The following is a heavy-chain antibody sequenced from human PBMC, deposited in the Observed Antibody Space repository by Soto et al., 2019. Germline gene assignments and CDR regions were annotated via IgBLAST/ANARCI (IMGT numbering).Heavy chain of an antibody. CDR3: AKDSGYNYGYFRWFDP. CDR2: IFYSGST. J-gene: IGHJ5*02. Sequence: SETLSLTCTVSGGSISNYYWSWIRQPPGRGLEWIGHIFYSGSTNYNPALKSRVTISVDTSESQFSLKLSSVTAADTAVYYCAKDSGYNYGYFRWFDPWGQGTLVTVS. V-gene: IGHV4-59*01. D-gene: IGHD5-18*01. CDR1: GGSISNYY.